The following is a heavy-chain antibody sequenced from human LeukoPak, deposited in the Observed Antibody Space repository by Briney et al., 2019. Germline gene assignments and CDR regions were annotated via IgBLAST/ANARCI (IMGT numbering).Heavy chain of an antibody. CDR2: IYSGGTT. D-gene: IGHD3-16*01. V-gene: IGHV3-66*01. Sequence: GGSLRLSCAVSGFTVSTNYMNWVRQAPGKGLEWVSVIYSGGTTYYADSVKGRFTISRDNSKNTLNLQMNNLRVEDTAIYYCARDWGLGRYYFDYWGQGTLVTVSS. J-gene: IGHJ4*02. CDR3: ARDWGLGRYYFDY. CDR1: GFTVSTNY.